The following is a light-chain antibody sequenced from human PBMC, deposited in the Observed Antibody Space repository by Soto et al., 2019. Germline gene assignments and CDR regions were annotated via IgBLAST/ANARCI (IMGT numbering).Light chain of an antibody. Sequence: EIVLTQSPATLSFSPGERATLSCRARRSVGNNLAWYQKKPGQAPGLLNYAAPTRATGIPARFSGSGSGTDFTLTISSLEPEDFAVYYCQQHADWPLTFGGGNKVEIK. J-gene: IGKJ4*01. CDR1: RSVGNN. V-gene: IGKV3-11*01. CDR2: AAP. CDR3: QQHADWPLT.